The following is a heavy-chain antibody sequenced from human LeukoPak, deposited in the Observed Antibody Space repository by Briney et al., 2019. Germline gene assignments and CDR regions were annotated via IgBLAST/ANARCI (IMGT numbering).Heavy chain of an antibody. V-gene: IGHV3-23*01. CDR3: AKRGMTTIKEGFDY. Sequence: GGSLRLSCAASGFTFTNYAVSWVRQAPGKGLEWVSAISGSGGSTYYADSVKGRFTISRDNSKNTLYLQMNSLRAEDTAVYYCAKRGMTTIKEGFDYWGQGTLVTVSS. CDR2: ISGSGGST. CDR1: GFTFTNYA. J-gene: IGHJ4*02. D-gene: IGHD5-24*01.